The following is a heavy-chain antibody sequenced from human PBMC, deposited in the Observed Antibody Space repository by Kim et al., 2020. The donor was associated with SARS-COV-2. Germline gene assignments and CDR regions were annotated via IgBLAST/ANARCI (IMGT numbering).Heavy chain of an antibody. D-gene: IGHD4-17*01. Sequence: SETLSLTCTVSGGSISYYYWSWIRQPPGKVLEWIGYIYYSGSTYYNPSRKSRVTISVDTSKNQFSLKLSSVTAADTAVYYCARGTTSPGKAFDIWGQGTMVTVSS. V-gene: IGHV4-59*13. CDR1: GGSISYYY. CDR3: ARGTTSPGKAFDI. CDR2: IYYSGST. J-gene: IGHJ3*02.